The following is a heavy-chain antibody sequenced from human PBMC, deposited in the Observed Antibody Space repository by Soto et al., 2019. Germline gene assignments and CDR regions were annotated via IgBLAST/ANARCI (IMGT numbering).Heavy chain of an antibody. D-gene: IGHD6-13*01. CDR1: GGSISSSSYY. V-gene: IGHV4-39*01. CDR3: ARGSAAAGNLDY. Sequence: SETLSLTCTVSGGSISSSSYYWGWIRQPPGKGLEWIGSIYYSGSTYYNPSLKSRVTISVDTSKNQFSLKLSSVTAADTAVYYCARGSAAAGNLDYWGQGTLVTVSS. CDR2: IYYSGST. J-gene: IGHJ4*02.